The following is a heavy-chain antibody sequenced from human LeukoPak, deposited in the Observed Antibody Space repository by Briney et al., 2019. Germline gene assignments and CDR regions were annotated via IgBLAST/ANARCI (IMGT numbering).Heavy chain of an antibody. Sequence: ASVKVSCKASGYTFTGYYMHWVRQAPGQGLEWMGWINPNSGGTNYAQKFQGRVTMTRDTSISTVYMELSRLRSDDTAVYYCASRYYDFWSGQEYYGMDVWGQGTTVTVSS. D-gene: IGHD3-3*01. V-gene: IGHV1-2*02. CDR1: GYTFTGYY. CDR3: ASRYYDFWSGQEYYGMDV. CDR2: INPNSGGT. J-gene: IGHJ6*02.